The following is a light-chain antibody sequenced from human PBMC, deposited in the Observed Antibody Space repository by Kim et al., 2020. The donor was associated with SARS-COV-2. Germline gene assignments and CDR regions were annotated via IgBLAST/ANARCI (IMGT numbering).Light chain of an antibody. CDR1: QDISDH. CDR3: LQHNSYPLT. CDR2: GAS. Sequence: ASVGDRVTITCRASQDISDHLVWFQHKPGKVPKRLIYGASSLQSGVPSRFSGSGSGTEFTLTINSLQPEDFATYYCLQHNSYPLTFGGGTKVDIK. J-gene: IGKJ4*01. V-gene: IGKV1-17*03.